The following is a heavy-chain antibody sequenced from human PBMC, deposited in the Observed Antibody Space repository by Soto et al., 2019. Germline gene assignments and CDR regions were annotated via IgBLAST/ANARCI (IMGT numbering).Heavy chain of an antibody. Sequence: PGESLKISCKGSGYSFTSYWITWVRQMPGKGLEWLGRFDPSDSSANYSPSVRGHVTVSADRSITTAYLQWGRLKASDTAMYYCASGVKMATPHRYYFDAWGQGTLVTVSS. V-gene: IGHV5-10-1*01. CDR2: FDPSDSSA. D-gene: IGHD2-8*01. CDR1: GYSFTSYW. J-gene: IGHJ4*02. CDR3: ASGVKMATPHRYYFDA.